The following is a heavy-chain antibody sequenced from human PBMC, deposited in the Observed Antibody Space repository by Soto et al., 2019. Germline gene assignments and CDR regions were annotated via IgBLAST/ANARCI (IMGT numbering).Heavy chain of an antibody. D-gene: IGHD3-22*01. CDR1: GGTFSSYA. Sequence: QVQLVQSGAEVKKPGSSVKVSCKASGGTFSSYAISWVRQAPGQGLEWMGGIIPIFGTANYAQKFQGRVTITXXEXTXXAYMELSSLRSEDTAVYYCARERDYYDSSGGDFDYWGQGTLVTVSS. CDR2: IIPIFGTA. J-gene: IGHJ4*02. CDR3: ARERDYYDSSGGDFDY. V-gene: IGHV1-69*05.